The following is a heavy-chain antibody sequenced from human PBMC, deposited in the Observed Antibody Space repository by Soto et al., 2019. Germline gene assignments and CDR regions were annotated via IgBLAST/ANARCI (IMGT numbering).Heavy chain of an antibody. V-gene: IGHV1-2*04. D-gene: IGHD3-10*01. CDR2: INPNSGGT. CDR1: GYTFTGYY. Sequence: ASVKVSCKASGYTFTGYYMHWARQAPGQGLEWMGWINPNSGGTNYAQKFQGWVTMTRDTSISTAYMELSRLRSDDTAVYYWARTGRDYYYYGMDVWGQGTTVTVSS. J-gene: IGHJ6*02. CDR3: ARTGRDYYYYGMDV.